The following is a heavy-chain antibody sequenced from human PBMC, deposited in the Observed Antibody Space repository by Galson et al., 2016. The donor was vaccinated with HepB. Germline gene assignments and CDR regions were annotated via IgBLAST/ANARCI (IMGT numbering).Heavy chain of an antibody. J-gene: IGHJ4*02. V-gene: IGHV3-30*03. CDR2: ISYDGSRK. Sequence: SLRLSCAASGFTFSRYGMLWVRQAPGKGLQWVALISYDGSRKYYADSVKGRFTISRDNSKNTLFLQMSSLRAEDTAVYYCAREGHLWIACFDNWGQGTLVTVSS. D-gene: IGHD2-2*03. CDR3: AREGHLWIACFDN. CDR1: GFTFSRYG.